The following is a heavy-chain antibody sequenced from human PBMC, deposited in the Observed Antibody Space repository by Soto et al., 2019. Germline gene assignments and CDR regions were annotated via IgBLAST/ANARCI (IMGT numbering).Heavy chain of an antibody. CDR2: INRSGST. CDR3: ARGGLTTVPPLT. J-gene: IGHJ4*02. Sequence: QMQLQQWGAGLLKPSETLSLTCAVYGGSFSGYYYYWIRQPPGKGLEWIGEINRSGSTNYNPSLTRRVTISVDTSKNQFSLTLSSVTAADTAIYYCARGGLTTVPPLTWGQGTLVTVSS. CDR1: GGSFSGYY. D-gene: IGHD4-17*01. V-gene: IGHV4-34*01.